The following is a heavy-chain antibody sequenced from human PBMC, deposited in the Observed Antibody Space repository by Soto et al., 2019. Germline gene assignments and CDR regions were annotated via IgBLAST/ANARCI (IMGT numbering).Heavy chain of an antibody. D-gene: IGHD3-3*01. V-gene: IGHV1-8*01. CDR2: MNPNSGNT. CDR3: ASGYYDFWSCYYGVDPLDY. J-gene: IGHJ4*02. Sequence: ASVKVSCKASGYTFTSYDINWVRQATGQGLEWMGWMNPNSGNTGYAQKFQGRVTMTRNTSISTAYMELSSLRSEDTAVYYCASGYYDFWSCYYGVDPLDYWGQGTLVTVSS. CDR1: GYTFTSYD.